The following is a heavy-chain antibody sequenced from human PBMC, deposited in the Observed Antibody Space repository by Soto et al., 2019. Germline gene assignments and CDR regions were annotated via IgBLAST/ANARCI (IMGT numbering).Heavy chain of an antibody. CDR2: ISYDGSNK. J-gene: IGHJ4*02. Sequence: GGSLRLSCAASGFTFSGYAMSWVRQAPGKGLEWVAVISYDGSNKYYADSVKGRFTISRDNSKNTLYLQMNSLRAEDTAVYYCAKAGLRYFDWLEMAPDYWGQGTLVTVSS. V-gene: IGHV3-30*18. CDR3: AKAGLRYFDWLEMAPDY. D-gene: IGHD3-9*01. CDR1: GFTFSGYA.